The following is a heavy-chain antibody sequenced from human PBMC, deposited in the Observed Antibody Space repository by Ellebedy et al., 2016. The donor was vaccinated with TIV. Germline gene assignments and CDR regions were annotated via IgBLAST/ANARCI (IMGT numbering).Heavy chain of an antibody. D-gene: IGHD6-13*01. V-gene: IGHV1-18*04. CDR1: GYTFTSYG. J-gene: IGHJ6*02. CDR3: AREMTAAFARYYYGMDV. CDR2: ISAYNGNT. Sequence: ASVKVSXXASGYTFTSYGISWVRQAPGQGLEWMGWISAYNGNTNYAQKLQGRVTMTTDTSTGTAYMELRSLRSDDTAVYYCAREMTAAFARYYYGMDVWGQGTTVTVSS.